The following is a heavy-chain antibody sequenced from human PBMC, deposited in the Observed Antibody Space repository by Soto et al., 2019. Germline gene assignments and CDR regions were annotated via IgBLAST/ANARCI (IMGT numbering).Heavy chain of an antibody. D-gene: IGHD2-2*01. CDR2: IIPIFGTA. J-gene: IGHJ6*02. V-gene: IGHV1-69*13. CDR1: GGTFSSYA. CDR3: ARDTRSVVPANPHGMDV. Sequence: SVKVSCKASGGTFSSYAISWVRQAPGQGLEWMGGIIPIFGTANYAQKFQGRVTITADESTSTAYMELSSLRSEDTAVYYCARDTRSVVPANPHGMDVWGQGTTVTISS.